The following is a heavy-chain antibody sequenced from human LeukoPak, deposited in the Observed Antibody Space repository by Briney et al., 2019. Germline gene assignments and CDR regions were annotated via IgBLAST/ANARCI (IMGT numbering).Heavy chain of an antibody. CDR1: GFTFGNYD. CDR3: ASRDGYNLFYFGY. D-gene: IGHD5-24*01. V-gene: IGHV3-30*03. J-gene: IGHJ4*02. Sequence: GRSLRLSCAASGFTFGNYDMHWVRQAPGKGLGWVALISYGGSNKYYADSVKGRFTISRDNSKNTLYLQMSSLRPEDTAVYYCASRDGYNLFYFGYWGQGTLVTVSS. CDR2: ISYGGSNK.